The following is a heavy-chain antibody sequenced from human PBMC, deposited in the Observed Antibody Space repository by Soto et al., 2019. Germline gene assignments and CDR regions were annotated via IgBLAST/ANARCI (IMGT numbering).Heavy chain of an antibody. Sequence: PGGSLRLSGESSGFTFNSYSMHWVRQTPGKGLEWLAAIWYDGTQKYYADSVKGRFIISRDNSKKTLYLEMNSLRAEDTAVYYCARAGGTTVTGLWHFDSWGQGTLVTVSS. J-gene: IGHJ4*02. V-gene: IGHV3-33*01. CDR2: IWYDGTQK. CDR3: ARAGGTTVTGLWHFDS. CDR1: GFTFNSYS. D-gene: IGHD4-17*01.